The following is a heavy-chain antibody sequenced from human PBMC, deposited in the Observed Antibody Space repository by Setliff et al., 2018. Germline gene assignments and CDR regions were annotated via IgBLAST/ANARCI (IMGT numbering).Heavy chain of an antibody. CDR2: VDATSSYI. CDR3: TRARDIAPTYYYMDV. V-gene: IGHV3-21*01. J-gene: IGHJ6*03. D-gene: IGHD5-12*01. Sequence: LRLSCAASGFTFSSYSMNWVRQAPGKGLEWISSVDATSSYIYYADSVKGRFTISRDNAKNSLYLHMNSLRAEDTAVYYCTRARDIAPTYYYMDVWGKGTTVTVSS. CDR1: GFTFSSYS.